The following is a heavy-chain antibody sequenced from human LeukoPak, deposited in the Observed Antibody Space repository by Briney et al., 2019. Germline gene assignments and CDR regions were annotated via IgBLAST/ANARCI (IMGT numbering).Heavy chain of an antibody. Sequence: GGSLRLSCAASGFTFSSYSMNWVRQAPGKGLEWVSSITSSNSYIYYADSVKGRFTISRDNAKNSLYLQMNSLRAEDTAIYYCTRDQNFYGSGRGFDPWGQGTLVTVSS. CDR3: TRDQNFYGSGRGFDP. D-gene: IGHD3-10*01. V-gene: IGHV3-21*01. J-gene: IGHJ5*02. CDR1: GFTFSSYS. CDR2: ITSSNSYI.